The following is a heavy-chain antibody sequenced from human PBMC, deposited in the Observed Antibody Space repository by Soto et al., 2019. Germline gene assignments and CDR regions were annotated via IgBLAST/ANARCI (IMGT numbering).Heavy chain of an antibody. CDR2: INAANGDT. D-gene: IGHD3-22*01. V-gene: IGHV1-3*01. CDR1: GYTFTSYP. J-gene: IGHJ4*02. Sequence: APVNVSRKASGYTFTSYPMHCVRQAPRQGLEWMGWINAANGDTKYSQKFQGRVTITRDPSAITAYMELSSLRSEDTAVYYCAIVWTHYHSSGPAHFWGQGTLVTV. CDR3: AIVWTHYHSSGPAHF.